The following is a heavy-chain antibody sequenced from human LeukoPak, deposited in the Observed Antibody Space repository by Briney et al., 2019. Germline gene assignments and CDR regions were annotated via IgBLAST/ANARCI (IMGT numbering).Heavy chain of an antibody. V-gene: IGHV1-18*01. CDR2: VSSSTGNT. J-gene: IGHJ4*02. CDR1: GYNFNTYG. D-gene: IGHD2-2*01. Sequence: ASVKVSCKASGYNFNTYGISWVRQAPGQGLEWMGWVSSSTGNTKYAQKLQDRVTMTTDTSTSTAYLYLRNLRSDDTAVYYCVRLPLGYCSSTSCLDWGQGTLVTVSS. CDR3: VRLPLGYCSSTSCLD.